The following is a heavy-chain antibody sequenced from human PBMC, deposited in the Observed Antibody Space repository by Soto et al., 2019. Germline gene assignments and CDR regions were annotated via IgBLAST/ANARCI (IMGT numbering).Heavy chain of an antibody. V-gene: IGHV1-2*04. D-gene: IGHD2-8*01. CDR2: INPNSGGT. J-gene: IGHJ3*02. CDR3: ATSGYCTNGVCNDAFDI. Sequence: GASVKVSCKASGYTFTGYYMHWVRQAPGQGLEWMGWINPNSGGTNYAQKLQGWVTMTRDTSISTAYMELSRLRSDDTAVYYCATSGYCTNGVCNDAFDIWGQGTMVTVSS. CDR1: GYTFTGYY.